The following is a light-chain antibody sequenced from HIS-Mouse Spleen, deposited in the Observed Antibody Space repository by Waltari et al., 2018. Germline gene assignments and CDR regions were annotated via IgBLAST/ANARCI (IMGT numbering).Light chain of an antibody. CDR2: WAS. CDR3: QQYYSTPYT. CDR1: QSVLYSSNNKNY. V-gene: IGKV4-1*01. Sequence: DIVMTQSPDSLAVSPGEKATINRKSSQSVLYSSNNKNYLAWYQQKPGQPPKLLIYWASTRESGVPDRFSGSGSGTDFTLTISSLQAEDVAVYYCQQYYSTPYTFGQGTKLEIK. J-gene: IGKJ2*01.